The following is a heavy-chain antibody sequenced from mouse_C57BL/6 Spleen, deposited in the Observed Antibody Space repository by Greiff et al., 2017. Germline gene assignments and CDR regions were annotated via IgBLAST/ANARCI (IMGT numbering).Heavy chain of an antibody. V-gene: IGHV1-26*01. Sequence: EVQLQQSGPELVKPGASVKISCKASGYTFTDYYINWVKQSHGKSLEWIGDINPNNGGTSYNQKFKGKATLTVGTSSSTAYMELRSLTSEDSAVYYCARKRELSFDYWGQGTTLTVSS. CDR2: INPNNGGT. CDR3: ARKRELSFDY. CDR1: GYTFTDYY. D-gene: IGHD4-1*01. J-gene: IGHJ2*01.